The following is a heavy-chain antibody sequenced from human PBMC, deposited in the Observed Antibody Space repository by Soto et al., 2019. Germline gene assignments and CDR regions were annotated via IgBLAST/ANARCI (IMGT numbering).Heavy chain of an antibody. CDR3: ARSPTDSSGFYYGAFDI. CDR2: IWYDGSNK. V-gene: IGHV3-33*01. Sequence: GGSLRLSCAASGFTFSHYGMHWVRQAPGKGQEWVAVIWYDGSNKYYADSVKGRFTISRDNSKNTLFLQMNSLRAEDTAVYYCARSPTDSSGFYYGAFDIWGQGTMVTVSS. J-gene: IGHJ3*02. D-gene: IGHD3-22*01. CDR1: GFTFSHYG.